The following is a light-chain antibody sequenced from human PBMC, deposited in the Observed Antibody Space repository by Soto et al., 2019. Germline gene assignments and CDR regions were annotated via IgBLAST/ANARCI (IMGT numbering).Light chain of an antibody. CDR1: QDINKW. Sequence: DIQMTQSPSTLSASVGDRVTITCRASQDINKWLAWYQQKPGTAPKLLISKASILESGVPSRFSGSGSGTDFTLTISSLQPEDFATYDCQQSYSTSWTFGQGTKVDIK. J-gene: IGKJ1*01. CDR3: QQSYSTSWT. CDR2: KAS. V-gene: IGKV1-5*03.